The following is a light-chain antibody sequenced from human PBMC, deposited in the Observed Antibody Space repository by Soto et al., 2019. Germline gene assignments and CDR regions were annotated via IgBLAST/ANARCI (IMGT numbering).Light chain of an antibody. Sequence: QSALTQPASVSGSPGQSITISCTGTSSDVGGYNFVSWFQQHPGKAPKLMIYEVSYRPSGVSNRFSGSKSGNTASLTISGLQAEDEADYYCLSYADTAYVFGTGTKVTVL. CDR1: SSDVGGYNF. CDR2: EVS. CDR3: LSYADTAYV. V-gene: IGLV2-14*01. J-gene: IGLJ1*01.